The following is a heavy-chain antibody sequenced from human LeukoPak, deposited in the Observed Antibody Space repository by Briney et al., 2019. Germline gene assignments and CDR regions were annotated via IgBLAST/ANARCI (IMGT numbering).Heavy chain of an antibody. J-gene: IGHJ4*02. D-gene: IGHD5-24*01. CDR3: ARADGYNYRAFDY. V-gene: IGHV3-74*01. Sequence: GGSLRLSCAASGFTFSSYWMHWVRQAPGKGLVWVSRINSDGSSTSYADSVKGRFTISRDNAKNTLYLQMNSLRAEDTAAYCCARADGYNYRAFDYWGQGTLVTVSS. CDR1: GFTFSSYW. CDR2: INSDGSST.